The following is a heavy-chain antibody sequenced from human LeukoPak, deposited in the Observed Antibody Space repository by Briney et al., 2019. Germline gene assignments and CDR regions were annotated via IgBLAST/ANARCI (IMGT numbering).Heavy chain of an antibody. V-gene: IGHV3-21*01. CDR2: ISSSSSYI. D-gene: IGHD1-26*01. J-gene: IGHJ3*02. CDR3: ASFGGIKSSDAFDI. Sequence: GGSLRLSCAASGFTFSSYSMNWVRQAPGKGLEWVSSISSSSSYIYYADSVKGRFTISRDNAKNSLYLQMNSLRAEDTAVYYCASFGGIKSSDAFDIWGQGTMVTVSS. CDR1: GFTFSSYS.